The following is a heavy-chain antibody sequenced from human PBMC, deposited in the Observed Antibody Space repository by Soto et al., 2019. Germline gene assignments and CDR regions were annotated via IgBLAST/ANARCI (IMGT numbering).Heavy chain of an antibody. CDR3: ARHARDLPSTRAPTSWFDP. D-gene: IGHD5-12*01. Sequence: SETLSLTCTVSGGSISSSSYYWGWIRQPPGKGLEWIGSIYYSGSTNYNPSLKSRVTISVDTSKNQFSLKLSSVTAADTAVYYCARHARDLPSTRAPTSWFDPWGQGTLVTVSS. J-gene: IGHJ5*02. CDR2: IYYSGST. CDR1: GGSISSSSYY. V-gene: IGHV4-39*01.